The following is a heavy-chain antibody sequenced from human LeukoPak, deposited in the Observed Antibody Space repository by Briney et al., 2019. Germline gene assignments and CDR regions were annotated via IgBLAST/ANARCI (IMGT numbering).Heavy chain of an antibody. V-gene: IGHV3-30*01. CDR3: ARGVSTWYRIDY. Sequence: GGSLRLSCVASGFPFSSYSFHWVRQAPGKGLEWVALLSYDGSIKHYADSVKGRFTLSRDNSESSVYLQMDSLKADDTAVYYCARGVSTWYRIDYWGQGTLVTVSS. CDR2: LSYDGSIK. D-gene: IGHD6-13*01. J-gene: IGHJ4*02. CDR1: GFPFSSYS.